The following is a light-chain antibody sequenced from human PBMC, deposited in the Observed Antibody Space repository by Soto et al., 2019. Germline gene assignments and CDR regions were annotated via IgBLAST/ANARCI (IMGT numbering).Light chain of an antibody. Sequence: DIQMTQSPSSLSASVGDGVTITCRASQSISSYVGWYQQKPGKAPKLLIYAASRLQSGVPSRFSGSRSGTEFTLTISGLLPEDFAAYHCQQLYTLPFTFGQGTRLEIK. CDR2: AAS. J-gene: IGKJ5*01. CDR1: QSISSY. CDR3: QQLYTLPFT. V-gene: IGKV1-17*01.